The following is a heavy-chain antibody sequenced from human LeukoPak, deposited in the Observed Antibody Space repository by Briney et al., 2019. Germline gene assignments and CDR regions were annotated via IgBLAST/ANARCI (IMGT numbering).Heavy chain of an antibody. CDR1: GYTFTSYG. CDR2: ISTYNGDT. CDR3: ARDRMDTGTYFDY. J-gene: IGHJ4*02. Sequence: GASVKVSCKASGYTFTSYGFSWVRQAPGQGLEWMGWISTYNGDTNYAQELQDRVTMTTDTSASTAYMELRSLRSDDTAVYYCARDRMDTGTYFDYWGQGTLVTVSS. V-gene: IGHV1-18*01. D-gene: IGHD5-18*01.